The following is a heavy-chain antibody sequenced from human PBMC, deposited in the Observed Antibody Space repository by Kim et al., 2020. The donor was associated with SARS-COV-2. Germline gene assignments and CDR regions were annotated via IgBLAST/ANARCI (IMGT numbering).Heavy chain of an antibody. Sequence: GGSLRLSCAASGFTFSSYGMHWVRQAPGKGLEWVAVIWYDGSNKYYADSVKGRFTISRDNSKNTLYLQMNSLRAEDTAVYYCARDWAIAAAGTIYYYGIDVWGQGTTVTVSS. V-gene: IGHV3-33*01. D-gene: IGHD6-13*01. J-gene: IGHJ6*02. CDR1: GFTFSSYG. CDR3: ARDWAIAAAGTIYYYGIDV. CDR2: IWYDGSNK.